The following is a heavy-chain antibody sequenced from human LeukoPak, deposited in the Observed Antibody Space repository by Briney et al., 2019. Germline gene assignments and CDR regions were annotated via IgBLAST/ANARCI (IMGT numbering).Heavy chain of an antibody. CDR1: GGSISSYY. Sequence: PSETLSLTCTVSGGSISSYYWSWIRQPPGKGLEGIGYIYYSGSTNYNPSLKSRVTMSVDTSKNQFSLKLSSVTAADTAVYYCARPQERYGYWYFDLWGRGTLVTVSS. J-gene: IGHJ2*01. CDR3: ARPQERYGYWYFDL. V-gene: IGHV4-59*12. D-gene: IGHD1-1*01. CDR2: IYYSGST.